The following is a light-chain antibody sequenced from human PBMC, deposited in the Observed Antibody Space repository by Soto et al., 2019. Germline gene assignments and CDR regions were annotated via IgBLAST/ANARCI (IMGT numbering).Light chain of an antibody. CDR2: DVS. CDR1: SSDVGSYNY. CDR3: CSYISSNTPVV. J-gene: IGLJ2*01. V-gene: IGLV2-14*03. Sequence: QSALTQPASVSGSPGQSITISCTGTSSDVGSYNYVSWYQQHPGKAPKLMIYDVSYRPSGVSNRFSGSKSGNTASLTISGLQAEDEADYYCCSYISSNTPVVFGGGTKVTVL.